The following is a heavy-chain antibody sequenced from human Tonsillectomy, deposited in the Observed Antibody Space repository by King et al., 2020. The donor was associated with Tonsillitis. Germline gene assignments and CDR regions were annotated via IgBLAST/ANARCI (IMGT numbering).Heavy chain of an antibody. CDR1: GFIFGSFW. Sequence: VQLVESGGGLVQPGGSLRVSCAASGFIFGSFWMSWVRQAPGKGLEGVANIKQEGSETYYLVSVEGRFTISRDNAKKALYLQMKSLSAEDTALYYCAREFRVVIGTKYFFYYMDVWGEGAAVTVSS. J-gene: IGHJ6*03. CDR3: AREFRVVIGTKYFFYYMDV. CDR2: IKQEGSET. D-gene: IGHD3-22*01. V-gene: IGHV3-7*01.